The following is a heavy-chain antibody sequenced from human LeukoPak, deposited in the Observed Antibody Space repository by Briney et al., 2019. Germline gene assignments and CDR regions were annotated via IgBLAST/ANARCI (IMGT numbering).Heavy chain of an antibody. V-gene: IGHV3-30-3*01. CDR1: GFSFSNYA. CDR2: ISYDGSNK. D-gene: IGHD5-18*01. J-gene: IGHJ5*02. CDR3: ARGDLIQLWSPSFDP. Sequence: GGSLRLSCAASGFSFSNYAIHWVRQAPGKGLEWVALISYDGSNKYYADSVKGRFTISRDNSKNTLYLQMNSLRAEDTAVYYCARGDLIQLWSPSFDPWGQGTLVTVSS.